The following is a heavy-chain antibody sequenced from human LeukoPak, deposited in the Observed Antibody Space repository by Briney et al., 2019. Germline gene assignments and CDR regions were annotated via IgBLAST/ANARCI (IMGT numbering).Heavy chain of an antibody. CDR2: IKEDGSQK. Sequence: GGFLRLSCAASGFTVSSNYMSWVRQAPGKGLEWVANIKEDGSQKYYADSVKGRFTISRDNAKNSLYLQLNSLRAEDTAMYYCAGDRGYLQFDYWGQGTLVTVSS. D-gene: IGHD3-10*01. CDR3: AGDRGYLQFDY. J-gene: IGHJ4*02. CDR1: GFTVSSNY. V-gene: IGHV3-7*03.